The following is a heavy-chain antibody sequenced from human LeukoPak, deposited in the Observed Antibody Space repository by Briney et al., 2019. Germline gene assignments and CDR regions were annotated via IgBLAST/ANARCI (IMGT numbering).Heavy chain of an antibody. V-gene: IGHV1-8*01. CDR2: MNPNSGNT. CDR3: ATHCSSPSCYSDYYGMDV. CDR1: GYTFTSYD. J-gene: IGHJ6*02. D-gene: IGHD2-2*01. Sequence: ASVKVSCKASGYTFTSYDINWVRQATGQGLEWMGWMNPNSGNTGYAQKFQGRVTMTRNTSISTAYMELSSLRSEDTAVYYCATHCSSPSCYSDYYGMDVWGQGTRVTVSS.